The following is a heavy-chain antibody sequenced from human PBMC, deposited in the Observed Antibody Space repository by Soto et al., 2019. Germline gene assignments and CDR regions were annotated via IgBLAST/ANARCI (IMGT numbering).Heavy chain of an antibody. J-gene: IGHJ4*02. CDR2: IYYSGST. V-gene: IGHV4-59*01. CDR3: ARVNRIAAAHASPGEFDY. Sequence: PSETLSLTCTVSGGSISSYYWSWIRQPPGKGLEWIGYIYYSGSTNYNPSLMSRVTISVDTSKNQFSLKLSSVTAADTAVYYCARVNRIAAAHASPGEFDYWGQGTLVTVSS. CDR1: GGSISSYY. D-gene: IGHD6-13*01.